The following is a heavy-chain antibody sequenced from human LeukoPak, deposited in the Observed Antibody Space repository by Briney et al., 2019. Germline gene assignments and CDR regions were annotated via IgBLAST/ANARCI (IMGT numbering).Heavy chain of an antibody. CDR1: AYTFNDYY. CDR3: ARASMLRGVPDY. Sequence: GASVKVSCKASAYTFNDYYIHWVRQAPGQGLEWMGGIIPIFGTANYAQKFQGRVTITADESTSTAYMELSSLRAEDTAVYYCARASMLRGVPDYWGQGALVTVSS. D-gene: IGHD3-10*01. J-gene: IGHJ4*02. V-gene: IGHV1-69*13. CDR2: IIPIFGTA.